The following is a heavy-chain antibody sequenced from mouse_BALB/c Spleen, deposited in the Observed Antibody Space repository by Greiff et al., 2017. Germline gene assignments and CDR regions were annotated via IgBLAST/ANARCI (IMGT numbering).Heavy chain of an antibody. CDR2: SRNKANDYTT. D-gene: IGHD1-1*01. Sequence: EVKLVESGGGLVQPGGSLRLSCATSGFTFSDFYMEWVRQPPGKRLEWIAASRNKANDYTTEYSASVKGRFIVSRDTSQSILYLQMNALRAEDTASYYCARDAPSYYGSSYWYFDVWGAGTTVTVSS. CDR3: ARDAPSYYGSSYWYFDV. V-gene: IGHV7-1*02. CDR1: GFTFSDFY. J-gene: IGHJ1*01.